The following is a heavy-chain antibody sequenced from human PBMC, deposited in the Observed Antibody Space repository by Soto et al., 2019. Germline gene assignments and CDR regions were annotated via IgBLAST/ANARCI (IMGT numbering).Heavy chain of an antibody. D-gene: IGHD3-16*01. CDR3: ASQGGAHFDY. J-gene: IGHJ4*02. V-gene: IGHV4-39*01. CDR1: GGSISSSSYY. Sequence: QLQLQESGPGLVKPSETLSLTCTVSGGSISSSSYYWGWIRQPPGKGREWIGSIYYSGSTYYNPSLKSRVTISVDTYKNQFSLKLSSVTAADTAVYYCASQGGAHFDYWGQGTLVTVSS. CDR2: IYYSGST.